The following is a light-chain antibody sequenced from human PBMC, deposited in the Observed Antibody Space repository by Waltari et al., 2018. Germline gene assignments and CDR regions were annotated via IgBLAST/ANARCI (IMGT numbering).Light chain of an antibody. V-gene: IGKV1-5*03. J-gene: IGKJ2*01. CDR3: QQYNSNSST. CDR2: KAS. Sequence: DIQMTQSPSTLSASVGDRVTITCRASQSIRNWLAWYQQKPGKAPNLLIYKASTLESGVPSRFSGSGSGTEFTLTISSLQPDDFATYYCQQYNSNSSTFGQGTKLEIK. CDR1: QSIRNW.